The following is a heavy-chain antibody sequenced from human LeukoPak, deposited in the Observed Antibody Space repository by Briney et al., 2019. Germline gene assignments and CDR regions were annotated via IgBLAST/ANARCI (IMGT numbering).Heavy chain of an antibody. J-gene: IGHJ4*02. Sequence: GASVKVSCKASGYTFTGYYLHWVRQAPGQGLEWMGWINPNSGDTNYAQKFQGRVTMTRDTSISTVHINLSNLRYDDTAVYYCARDVEAAGTGFWGQGTLVTVSS. CDR1: GYTFTGYY. CDR3: ARDVEAAGTGF. V-gene: IGHV1-2*02. CDR2: INPNSGDT. D-gene: IGHD1/OR15-1a*01.